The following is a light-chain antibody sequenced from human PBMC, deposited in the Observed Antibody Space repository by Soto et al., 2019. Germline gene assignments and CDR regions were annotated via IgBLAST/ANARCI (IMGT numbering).Light chain of an antibody. Sequence: QLVLTQPPSVSGAPGQSVTISCSGSSSNIGNNGVSWYQQLPGKAPKLLIYYDDLLPSGVSDRFSGSKSGTSASLAIGGLQSEDEADYYCAAWDDSLNGLVFGGGTKLTVL. V-gene: IGLV1-36*01. J-gene: IGLJ3*02. CDR2: YDD. CDR1: SSNIGNNG. CDR3: AAWDDSLNGLV.